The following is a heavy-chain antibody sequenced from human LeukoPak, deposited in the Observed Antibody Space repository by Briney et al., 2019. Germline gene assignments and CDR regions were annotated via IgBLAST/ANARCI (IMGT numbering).Heavy chain of an antibody. CDR3: ARRSTYCGGDCYPDAFDI. CDR2: IYCSGST. V-gene: IGHV4-59*08. Sequence: SETLSLTCTVSGGSISSYYWSWIRQPPGKGLEWIGYIYCSGSTNYNPPLKSRVTISVDTSKNQFSLKLSSVTAADTAVYYCARRSTYCGGDCYPDAFDIWGQGTMVTVSS. CDR1: GGSISSYY. D-gene: IGHD2-21*02. J-gene: IGHJ3*02.